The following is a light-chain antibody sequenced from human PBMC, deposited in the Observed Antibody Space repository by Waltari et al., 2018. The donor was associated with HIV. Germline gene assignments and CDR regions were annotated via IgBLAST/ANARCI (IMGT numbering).Light chain of an antibody. J-gene: IGLJ3*02. V-gene: IGLV1-47*01. Sequence: QSVLTQPPSASGTPGQRVTISCSGSRSNIGSKYVYWYQQLPGTAPKLLIYRNNQRPSGVPDRFSVSKSGTSASLAITGLQSEDEADYYCAVWDDGLNGWAFGGGTKLTVL. CDR1: RSNIGSKY. CDR2: RNN. CDR3: AVWDDGLNGWA.